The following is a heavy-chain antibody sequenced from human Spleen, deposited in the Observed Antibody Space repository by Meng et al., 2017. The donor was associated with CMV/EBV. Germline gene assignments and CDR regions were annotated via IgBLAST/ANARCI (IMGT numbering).Heavy chain of an antibody. Sequence: GESLKISCAASGFTFNIAWMSWVRQAPGKGLEWVGRIKSKPDGGTTNYAAPVKGRFTISRDDSKNTLYLQMNSLKTEDTAVYYCTTGGSPNYYYYGRDAWGQGTTVTVSS. J-gene: IGHJ6*02. CDR3: TTGGSPNYYYYGRDA. CDR2: IKSKPDGGTT. D-gene: IGHD3-16*01. V-gene: IGHV3-15*01. CDR1: GFTFNIAW.